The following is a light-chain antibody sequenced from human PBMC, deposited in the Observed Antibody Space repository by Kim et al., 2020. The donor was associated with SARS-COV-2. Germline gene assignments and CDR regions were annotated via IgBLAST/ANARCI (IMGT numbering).Light chain of an antibody. Sequence: QGVRLTCTGSSSNIGAGYDVYWYQQLPGTAPKLLMYGSNKRPSGVPDRFSGSKSGTSPSLAITGLQAEDEADYYCQSYDSNLSSWVFVGGTQLTVL. J-gene: IGLJ3*02. CDR2: GSN. CDR3: QSYDSNLSSWV. V-gene: IGLV1-40*01. CDR1: SSNIGAGYD.